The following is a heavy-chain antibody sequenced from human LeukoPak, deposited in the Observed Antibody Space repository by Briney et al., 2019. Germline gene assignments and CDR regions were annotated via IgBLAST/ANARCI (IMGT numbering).Heavy chain of an antibody. V-gene: IGHV1-69*01. Sequence: GSSVKVSCKASGGTFSSYAISWVRQAPGQGLEWMGGIIPIFGTANYAQKFQGRVTITADESTSTAYMELSSLRSEDTAVYYCARALNYDFWSGYYGYWGQGTLVTVSS. CDR3: ARALNYDFWSGYYGY. J-gene: IGHJ4*02. CDR2: IIPIFGTA. D-gene: IGHD3-3*01. CDR1: GGTFSSYA.